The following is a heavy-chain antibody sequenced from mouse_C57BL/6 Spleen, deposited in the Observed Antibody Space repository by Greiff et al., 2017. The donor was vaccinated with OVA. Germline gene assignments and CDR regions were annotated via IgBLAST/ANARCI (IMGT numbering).Heavy chain of an antibody. D-gene: IGHD4-1*01. V-gene: IGHV1-69*01. CDR2: IDPSDSYT. CDR3: ARRTNWDTWFAY. J-gene: IGHJ3*01. CDR1: GYTFTSYW. Sequence: QVQLQQSGTELVKPGASVKLSCKASGYTFTSYWMHWVKQRPGQGLEWIGEIDPSDSYTNYNQKFKGKSTLTVDKSSSTAYMQLSSLTSEDSAVYYCARRTNWDTWFAYWGQGTLVTVSA.